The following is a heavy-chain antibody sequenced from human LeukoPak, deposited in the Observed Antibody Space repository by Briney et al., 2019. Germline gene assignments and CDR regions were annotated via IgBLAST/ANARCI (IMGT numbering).Heavy chain of an antibody. CDR1: GFTFSNYA. V-gene: IGHV3-23*01. D-gene: IGHD2-15*01. J-gene: IGHJ4*02. CDR2: ISGSGGST. CDR3: AKVRSAVVAAATNY. Sequence: GGSLRLSCAASGFTFSNYAMSWVRQAPGKGLEWVSVISGSGGSTYHADSVKGRFAISRDNSNNTLYLQMNSLRAEDTAIYYCAKVRSAVVAAATNYWGQGTLVTVSS.